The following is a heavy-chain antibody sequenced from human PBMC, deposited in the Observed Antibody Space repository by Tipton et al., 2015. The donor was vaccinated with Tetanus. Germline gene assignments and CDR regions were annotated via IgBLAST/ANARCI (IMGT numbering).Heavy chain of an antibody. CDR1: GFIFSSYG. V-gene: IGHV3-33*01. CDR3: AGEADCSGGSCFSGDFGT. J-gene: IGHJ4*02. CDR2: SWYDGTDK. Sequence: SLRLSCAASGFIFSSYGIHWVRQAPGKRLEWLAVSWYDGTDKYYADSVKGRFTISRDNSKNTLYLQMNSLRAGDTALYYCAGEADCSGGSCFSGDFGTWGQGTQVTVSS. D-gene: IGHD2-15*01.